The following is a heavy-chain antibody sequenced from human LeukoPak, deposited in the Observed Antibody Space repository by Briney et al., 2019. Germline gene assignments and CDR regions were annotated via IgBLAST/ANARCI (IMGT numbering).Heavy chain of an antibody. CDR1: GFTFSSYS. Sequence: GGSLRLSCAASGFTFSSYSMNWVRQAPGKGLEWVSSISSSSSYIYYADSVKGRFTISRDNAKNSLYLQMNSLRAEDTALYYCAKDSGSGSGYYDGMDVWGQGTTVTVSS. J-gene: IGHJ6*02. CDR3: AKDSGSGSGYYDGMDV. D-gene: IGHD3-22*01. V-gene: IGHV3-21*04. CDR2: ISSSSSYI.